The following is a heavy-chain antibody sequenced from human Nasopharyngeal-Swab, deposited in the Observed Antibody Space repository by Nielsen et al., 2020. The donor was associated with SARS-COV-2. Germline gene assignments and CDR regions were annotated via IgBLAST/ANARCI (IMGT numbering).Heavy chain of an antibody. D-gene: IGHD3-10*01. Sequence: SETLSLTCAVFGGSFSGSYWSWIRQPPGRGLEWIGEINHSGSTMYIPSLKSRVTISVDTPKNQFSLNLTSVTAADTAMYYCARGPALVIRKTLSSGFDIWGQGTMVTVSS. J-gene: IGHJ3*02. CDR2: INHSGST. CDR1: GGSFSGSY. CDR3: ARGPALVIRKTLSSGFDI. V-gene: IGHV4-34*01.